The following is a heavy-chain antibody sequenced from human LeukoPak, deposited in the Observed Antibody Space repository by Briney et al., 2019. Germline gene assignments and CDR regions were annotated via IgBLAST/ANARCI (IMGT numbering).Heavy chain of an antibody. Sequence: GGSLRLSCAASGFTFSSYAMSWVRQAPGKGLEWVSAISGSGGSTHYADSVKGRFTISRDNSKNTLYLQMNSLRAEDAAVYYCAKVCSSTSCYYYYYMDVWGKGTTVTVSS. D-gene: IGHD2-2*01. CDR1: GFTFSSYA. J-gene: IGHJ6*03. CDR3: AKVCSSTSCYYYYYMDV. V-gene: IGHV3-23*01. CDR2: ISGSGGST.